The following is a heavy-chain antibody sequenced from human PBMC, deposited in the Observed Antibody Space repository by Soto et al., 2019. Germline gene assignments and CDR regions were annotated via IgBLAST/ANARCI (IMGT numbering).Heavy chain of an antibody. V-gene: IGHV1-69*02. CDR1: GGTFSSYT. D-gene: IGHD3-10*01. Sequence: QVQLVQSGAEVKKPGSSVKVSCKASGGTFSSYTISWVRQAPGQGLEWMGRIIPILGIANYAQKFQGRVTITAEKSTSTAYMELSSLRSEDTAVYYCAGYGSGSYFWTWGQGTLVTVSS. CDR3: AGYGSGSYFWT. J-gene: IGHJ5*02. CDR2: IIPILGIA.